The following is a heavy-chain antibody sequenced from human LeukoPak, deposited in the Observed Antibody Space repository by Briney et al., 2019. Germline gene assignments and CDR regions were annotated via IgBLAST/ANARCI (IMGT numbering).Heavy chain of an antibody. J-gene: IGHJ3*02. Sequence: TSETLSLTCTVSGYSISSGYFWGWIRQSPGRGLEWIGSIYHTGKTQYTPSLKSRVTISIDTSKNQFSLKLSSVTAADTAVYYCARGIEAFDIWGQGTMVTVPS. CDR3: ARGIEAFDI. V-gene: IGHV4-38-2*02. CDR2: IYHTGKT. D-gene: IGHD2-15*01. CDR1: GYSISSGYF.